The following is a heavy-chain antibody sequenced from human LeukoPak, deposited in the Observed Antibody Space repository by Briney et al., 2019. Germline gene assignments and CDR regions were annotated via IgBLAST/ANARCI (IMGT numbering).Heavy chain of an antibody. D-gene: IGHD6-19*01. CDR1: GGSFSSYY. Sequence: SETLSPTCTVSGGSFSSYYWSWIRQPPGKGLERIGYIYYSGTTNYNPSLRSRVTISVDTSKNQFSLKLNSVTAADTAVYYCAREGSSGWYGYWGQGTLVTVSS. V-gene: IGHV4-59*01. CDR2: IYYSGTT. CDR3: AREGSSGWYGY. J-gene: IGHJ4*02.